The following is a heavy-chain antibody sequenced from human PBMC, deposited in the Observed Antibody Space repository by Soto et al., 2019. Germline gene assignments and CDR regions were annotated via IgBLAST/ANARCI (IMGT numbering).Heavy chain of an antibody. Sequence: GGSLRLSCAASGFNVFSYAMSWVRQAPGKGLEWVSGITSDYTTYYADSVKGRFTISRDNSRNTLYLHMNRLTVEDTAVYFCAKDFYGRATFDYWGQGTPVTVS. CDR3: AKDFYGRATFDY. J-gene: IGHJ4*02. D-gene: IGHD3-10*01. CDR2: ITSDYTT. V-gene: IGHV3-23*01. CDR1: GFNVFSYA.